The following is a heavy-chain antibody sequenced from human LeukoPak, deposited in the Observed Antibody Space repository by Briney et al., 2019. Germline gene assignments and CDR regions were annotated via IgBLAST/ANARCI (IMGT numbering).Heavy chain of an antibody. D-gene: IGHD1-26*01. Sequence: KPSETLSLTRAVYGGSFSGYYWSWIRQPPGKGLEWIGEINHSGSTNYNPSLKSRVTISVDTSKNQFSLKLSSVTAADTAVYYCARHAYSGSYYSDAFDIWGQGTMVTVSS. J-gene: IGHJ3*02. V-gene: IGHV4-34*01. CDR3: ARHAYSGSYYSDAFDI. CDR1: GGSFSGYY. CDR2: INHSGST.